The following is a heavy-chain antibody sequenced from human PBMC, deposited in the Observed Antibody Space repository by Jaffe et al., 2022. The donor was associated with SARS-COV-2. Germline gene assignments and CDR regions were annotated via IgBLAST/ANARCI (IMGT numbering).Heavy chain of an antibody. J-gene: IGHJ2*01. V-gene: IGHV3-33*01. Sequence: QVQLVESGGGVVQPGRSLRLSCTASGFTFSNYGMHWVRQAPGKGLEWVVVIWHDGINKYYADSVKGRFTISRDNSKNTLDLQMNSLRAEDTAIYYCARDISSWYFDLWGRGTLVTVSS. CDR3: ARDISSWYFDL. CDR1: GFTFSNYG. CDR2: IWHDGINK.